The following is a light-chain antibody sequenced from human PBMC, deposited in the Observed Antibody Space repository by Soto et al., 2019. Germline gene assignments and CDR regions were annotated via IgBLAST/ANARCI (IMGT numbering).Light chain of an antibody. J-gene: IGKJ2*01. Sequence: EIVLTLSPATLSLSPGERATLSCRASQSVSSYLAWYQQRPGQAPRLLIYDASNRATGTPARFSGSGSGTDFTLTISSLEPEDFAVYYCQQRTNSIYTFGQGTKLEIK. CDR1: QSVSSY. CDR3: QQRTNSIYT. CDR2: DAS. V-gene: IGKV3-11*01.